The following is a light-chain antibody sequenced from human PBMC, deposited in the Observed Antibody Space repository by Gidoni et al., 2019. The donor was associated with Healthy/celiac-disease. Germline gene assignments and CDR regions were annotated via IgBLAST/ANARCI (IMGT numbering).Light chain of an antibody. CDR2: AAS. V-gene: IGKV1-8*01. CDR1: QGISSY. Sequence: AIRMTQSPSSFSASTGDRVTITCRASQGISSYLAWYQQKPGKAPKLLIYAASTLQSGVPSRFSGSGSGTGFTLTISCLQSEDFATYSCQQYYSYPLTFGQGTKVEIK. CDR3: QQYYSYPLT. J-gene: IGKJ1*01.